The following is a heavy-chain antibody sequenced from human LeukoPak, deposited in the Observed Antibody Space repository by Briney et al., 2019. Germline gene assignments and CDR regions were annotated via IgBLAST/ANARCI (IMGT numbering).Heavy chain of an antibody. CDR2: ISSSCSYI. CDR3: ARESAVTTYYYYYYYMDV. J-gene: IGHJ6*03. D-gene: IGHD4-11*01. Sequence: GGSLRLSCAASGFTFSSYSMNWGRQAPGKGLEWVSSISSSCSYIYYADSAKGRFTISRDHAKNSLYLQMNSLRPEHTAVYYCARESAVTTYYYYYYYMDVWGKGTTVTVSS. V-gene: IGHV3-21*01. CDR1: GFTFSSYS.